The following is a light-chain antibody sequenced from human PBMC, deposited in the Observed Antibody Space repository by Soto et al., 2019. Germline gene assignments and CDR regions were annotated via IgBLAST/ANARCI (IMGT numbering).Light chain of an antibody. J-gene: IGKJ1*01. CDR1: QSGSY. Sequence: ETVLTQSPGTLSLSPGERVTLSCRASQSGSYLAWYQQKPGQAPRLLIYGASSRATGIPDRFSGSGSGTDFTLTISILEPEDFAVYYCQQYDSSPPPWTFGQGTPVEVK. CDR3: QQYDSSPPPWT. CDR2: GAS. V-gene: IGKV3-20*01.